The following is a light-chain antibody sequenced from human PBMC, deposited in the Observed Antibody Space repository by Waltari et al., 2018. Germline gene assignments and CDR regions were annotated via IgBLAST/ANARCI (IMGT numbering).Light chain of an antibody. J-gene: IGLJ2*01. CDR2: SNN. CDR1: SSSIRSTT. V-gene: IGLV1-44*01. Sequence: QSVLTHPPSASGTPGQRVTISFSGSSSSIRSTTANWYQQHPGMAPKPLIYSNNQRPPGVPDRFAGSKSGTSASLAISGLQSEDEADYYCAAWDDSLKGVFGGGTKLTVL. CDR3: AAWDDSLKGV.